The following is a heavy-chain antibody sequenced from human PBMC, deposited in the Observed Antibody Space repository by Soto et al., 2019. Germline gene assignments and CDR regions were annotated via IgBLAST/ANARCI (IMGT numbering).Heavy chain of an antibody. V-gene: IGHV3-21*01. D-gene: IGHD5-12*01. J-gene: IGHJ6*02. CDR2: ISSSSSYI. CDR3: ARDYYRFNSGYGFSMDV. CDR1: GFTFSSYS. Sequence: PGGSLRLSCAASGFTFSSYSMNWVRQAPGKGLEWVSSISSSSSYIYYADYVKGRFTISRDNSKNTLYLQMNSLRAEDTAVYYCARDYYRFNSGYGFSMDVWGQGTTVTVSS.